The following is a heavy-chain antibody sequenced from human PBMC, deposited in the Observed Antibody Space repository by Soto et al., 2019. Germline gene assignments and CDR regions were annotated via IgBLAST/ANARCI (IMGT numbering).Heavy chain of an antibody. CDR3: ARFTNWSDLLLDC. V-gene: IGHV4-34*01. CDR2: INHSGST. CDR1: GGSFSGYY. Sequence: SETLSLTCAVYGGSFSGYYWSWIRQPPGKGLEWIGEINHSGSTNYNPSLKSRVTISVDTSKNQFSLKLSSVTAADTAVYYCARFTNWSDLLLDCWGQGTLVTVSS. J-gene: IGHJ4*02. D-gene: IGHD1-20*01.